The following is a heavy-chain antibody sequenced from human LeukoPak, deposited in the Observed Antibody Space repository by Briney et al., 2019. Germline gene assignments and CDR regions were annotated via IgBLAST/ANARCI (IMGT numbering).Heavy chain of an antibody. D-gene: IGHD5-12*01. CDR1: GFTFSSYA. J-gene: IGHJ4*02. Sequence: GGSLRLSCAASGFTFSSYAMSWARQAPGKGLEWVSAISGSGGSTYYADSVKGRFTISRDNSKNTLYLQMNSLRAEDTAVYYCAKDQVATITFDYWGQGTLVTVSS. CDR2: ISGSGGST. V-gene: IGHV3-23*01. CDR3: AKDQVATITFDY.